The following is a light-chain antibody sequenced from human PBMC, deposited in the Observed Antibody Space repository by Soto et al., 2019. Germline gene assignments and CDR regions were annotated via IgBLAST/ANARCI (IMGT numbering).Light chain of an antibody. CDR1: SSNIGSNT. CDR3: VAWDERLNAPYF. CDR2: SNN. Sequence: QSVLTQPPSASGTRGQRVTISCSGSSSNIGSNTVNWYQQLPGTAPKLLIYSNNQRPSGVPDRFSGSKSGTSASLAISGLQSEDEADYYCVAWDERLNAPYFFGIGTKVTVL. V-gene: IGLV1-44*01. J-gene: IGLJ1*01.